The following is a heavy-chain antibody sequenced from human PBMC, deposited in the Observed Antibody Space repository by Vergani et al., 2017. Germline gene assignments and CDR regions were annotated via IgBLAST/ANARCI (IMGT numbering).Heavy chain of an antibody. CDR2: INSDGSST. V-gene: IGHV3-74*01. D-gene: IGHD4-17*01. CDR3: ARDLALPTVTTDYYYYGMDV. CDR1: GFTFSSYW. Sequence: EVQLVESGGGLVQPGGSLRLSCAASGFTFSSYWMHWVRQAPGKGLVWVSRINSDGSSTSYADSVKGRFTISRDNAKNTLYLQMNSLRAEDTAVYYRARDLALPTVTTDYYYYGMDVWGQGTTVTVSS. J-gene: IGHJ6*02.